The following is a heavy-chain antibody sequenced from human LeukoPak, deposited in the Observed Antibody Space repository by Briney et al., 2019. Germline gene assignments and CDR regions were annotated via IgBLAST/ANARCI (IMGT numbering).Heavy chain of an antibody. J-gene: IGHJ4*02. D-gene: IGHD1-1*01. CDR3: AREVPTEYYFDY. Sequence: SETLSLTCTVSGGSISSSSYYWGWIRQPPGKGLEWIGSIYYSVSTYYNPSLKSRVTISVDTSKNQFSLKLSSVTAADTAVYYCAREVPTEYYFDYWGQGTLVTVSS. CDR2: IYYSVST. V-gene: IGHV4-39*07. CDR1: GGSISSSSYY.